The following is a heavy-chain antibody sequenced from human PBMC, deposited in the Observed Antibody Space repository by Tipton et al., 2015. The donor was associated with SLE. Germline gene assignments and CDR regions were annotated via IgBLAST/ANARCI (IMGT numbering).Heavy chain of an antibody. CDR3: ARDGFGIAGAGGFDY. J-gene: IGHJ4*02. CDR2: IYYSGST. D-gene: IGHD6-13*01. V-gene: IGHV4-59*11. Sequence: TLSLTCNVSGGSISSHYWSWIRQPPGKGLEWIGYIYYSGSTNYNPSLKSRVTISVDTSKNQLSLKLSSVTAADTAVYYCARDGFGIAGAGGFDYWGQGTLVTVSS. CDR1: GGSISSHY.